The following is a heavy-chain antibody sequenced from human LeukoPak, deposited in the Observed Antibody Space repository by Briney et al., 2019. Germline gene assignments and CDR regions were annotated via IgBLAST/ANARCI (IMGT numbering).Heavy chain of an antibody. V-gene: IGHV4-38-2*02. CDR3: ARDLELQGD. Sequence: SETLSLTCTVSGYSINSGYYWSWIRQPPGKGLEWIGYIYYSGSTNYNPSLKSRVTISVDTSKNQFSLKLSSVTAADTAAYYCARDLELQGDWGQGTLITVSS. J-gene: IGHJ4*02. CDR2: IYYSGST. CDR1: GYSINSGYY. D-gene: IGHD1-7*01.